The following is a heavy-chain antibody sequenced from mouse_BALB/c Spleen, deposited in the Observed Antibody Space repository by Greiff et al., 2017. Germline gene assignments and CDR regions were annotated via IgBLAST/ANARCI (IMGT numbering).Heavy chain of an antibody. D-gene: IGHD1-1*01. J-gene: IGHJ4*01. CDR2: ISYSGST. CDR1: GYSITSDYA. V-gene: IGHV3-2*02. CDR3: ATYYYGSSLYAMDY. Sequence: EVQLQQSGPGLVKPSQSLSLTCTVTGYSITSDYAWNWIRQFPGNKLEWMGYISYSGSTSYNPSLKSRISITRDTSKNQFFLQLNSVTTEDTATYYCATYYYGSSLYAMDYWGQGTSVTVSS.